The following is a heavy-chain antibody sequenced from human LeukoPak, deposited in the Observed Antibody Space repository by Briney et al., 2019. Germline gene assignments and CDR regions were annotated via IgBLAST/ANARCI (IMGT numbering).Heavy chain of an antibody. CDR3: ARHSGTYYDFDY. CDR1: GGSISSYY. V-gene: IGHV4-59*08. D-gene: IGHD1-26*01. Sequence: SETLSLTCTVSGGSISSYYWSWIRQPPGKGLEWIGYIYYSGNTNYNPSHKSRVTISVDTSKNQFSLKLTSVTAADTAVYYCARHSGTYYDFDYWGQGTLVTVSS. CDR2: IYYSGNT. J-gene: IGHJ4*02.